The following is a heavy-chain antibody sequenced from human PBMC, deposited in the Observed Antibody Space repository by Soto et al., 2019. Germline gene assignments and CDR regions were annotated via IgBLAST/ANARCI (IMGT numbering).Heavy chain of an antibody. CDR2: INGGNGNT. CDR1: RNTVPNYA. Sequence: KASCNASRNTVPNYALHWVRHAPGQRLEWMGWINGGNGNTYYSEHFQGRVTFTRDTSATTAYIQLSSLISEDTAVYYCARFRSLGYNFFDYWGQGTLVTVSS. V-gene: IGHV1-3*01. D-gene: IGHD3-16*02. CDR3: ARFRSLGYNFFDY. J-gene: IGHJ4*02.